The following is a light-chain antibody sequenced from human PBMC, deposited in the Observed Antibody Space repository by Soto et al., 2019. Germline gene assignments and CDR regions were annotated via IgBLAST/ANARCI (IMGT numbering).Light chain of an antibody. CDR3: QQYYSTPQT. J-gene: IGKJ1*01. CDR2: WAS. Sequence: EIVMPQSSDSLAVSLGERATINSKSSQSVLYSSNNKNYLDWYQQKPGQPTKLLIYWASTREYGVPDRVSGSGSGTDFTLTISSLQAEDVAVYYCQQYYSTPQTFGQGTKVDIK. V-gene: IGKV4-1*01. CDR1: QSVLYSSNNKNY.